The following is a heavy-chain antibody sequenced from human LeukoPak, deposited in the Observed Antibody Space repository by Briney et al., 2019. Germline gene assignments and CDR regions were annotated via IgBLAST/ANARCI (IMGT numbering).Heavy chain of an antibody. Sequence: PSETLSLTCAVYGGSFSGYYWSWIRQPPGKGLEWIGEINHSGSTNYNPSLKSRVTLSVDTSKNQFSLKLSSVTAADTAVYYCARDLGTPNDYWGQGTLVTVSS. V-gene: IGHV4-34*01. J-gene: IGHJ4*02. CDR3: ARDLGTPNDY. CDR2: INHSGST. CDR1: GGSFSGYY.